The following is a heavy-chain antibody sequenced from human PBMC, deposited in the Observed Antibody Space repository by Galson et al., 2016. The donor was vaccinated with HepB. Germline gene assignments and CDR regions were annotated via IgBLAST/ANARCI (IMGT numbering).Heavy chain of an antibody. CDR2: ITGSGSTI. CDR3: AREGDIVVLPGTLSGDYYGMDV. D-gene: IGHD2-2*01. V-gene: IGHV3-11*01. CDR1: GFTFSDYY. Sequence: SLRLSCAVSGFTFSDYYMNWIRQAPGKGLEWVSYITGSGSTIYYADSVKGRFTISRDKAKNSLFLQMNSLRAEDTAVYYCAREGDIVVLPGTLSGDYYGMDVWGQGTTVTVSS. J-gene: IGHJ6*02.